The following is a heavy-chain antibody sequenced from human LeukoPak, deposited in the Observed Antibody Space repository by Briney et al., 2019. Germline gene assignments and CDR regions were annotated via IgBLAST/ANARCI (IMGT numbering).Heavy chain of an antibody. CDR3: ARVPSGRPTYYFDY. CDR2: ISAYNGNT. CDR1: GYTFTSYG. J-gene: IGHJ4*02. V-gene: IGHV1-18*01. Sequence: ASVKVSCKASGYTFTSYGISWVRQAPGQGLEWMGWISAYNGNTNNAQKLQGRVTMTTDTSTSTAYMELRSLRSDDTAVYYCARVPSGRPTYYFDYWGQGTLVTVSS. D-gene: IGHD6-19*01.